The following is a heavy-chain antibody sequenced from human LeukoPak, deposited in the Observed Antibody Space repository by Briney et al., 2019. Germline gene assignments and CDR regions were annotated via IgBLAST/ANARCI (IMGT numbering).Heavy chain of an antibody. CDR2: IIPIFGTA. D-gene: IGHD5-18*01. Sequence: SVKVSCKASGGTFSSYAISWVRQAPGQGLEWMGGIIPIFGTANYAQKFQGRVTITTDESTSTAYMELSSLRSEDTAAYYCARSTGGFGYSYAIDYWGQGTLVTVSS. J-gene: IGHJ4*02. V-gene: IGHV1-69*05. CDR1: GGTFSSYA. CDR3: ARSTGGFGYSYAIDY.